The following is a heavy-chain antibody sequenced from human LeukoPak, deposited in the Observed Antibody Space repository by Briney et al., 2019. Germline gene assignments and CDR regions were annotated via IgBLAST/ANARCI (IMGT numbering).Heavy chain of an antibody. D-gene: IGHD3-10*01. CDR3: ARVGDYYYYYMDV. V-gene: IGHV3-20*04. Sequence: GGSPRLSCAASGFTFDDYGMSWVRQAPGKGLEWVSGINWNGGSTGYADSVKGRFTISRDNAKNSLYLQMNSLRAEDTAVYYCARVGDYYYYYMDVWGKGTTVTVSS. CDR1: GFTFDDYG. J-gene: IGHJ6*03. CDR2: INWNGGST.